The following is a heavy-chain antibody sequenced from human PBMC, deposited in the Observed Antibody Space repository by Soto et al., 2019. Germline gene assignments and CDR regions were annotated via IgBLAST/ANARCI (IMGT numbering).Heavy chain of an antibody. CDR3: ARVLKSGCSGGSCYYHYYYYYGMDV. CDR2: INHSGST. Sequence: SETLSLTCAVYGGSFSGYYWSWIRQPPGKGLEWIGEINHSGSTNYNPSLKSRVTISVDTSKNQFSLKLSSVTAADTAVYYCARVLKSGCSGGSCYYHYYYYYGMDVWGQGTTVTVSS. J-gene: IGHJ6*02. CDR1: GGSFSGYY. D-gene: IGHD2-15*01. V-gene: IGHV4-34*01.